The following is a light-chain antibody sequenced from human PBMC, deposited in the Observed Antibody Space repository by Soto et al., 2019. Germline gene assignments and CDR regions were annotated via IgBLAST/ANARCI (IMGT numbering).Light chain of an antibody. CDR2: GNS. Sequence: QSVLTQPPSVSGAPGQRATISCTGSSSNIGTPYDVHWYQQLPGTAPKLLIYGNSNRPSGVPDRFSGSKSGTSASLAITGLQAEDEADYYCQSYDSSLSGYVIFGGGTKVTVL. CDR1: SSNIGTPYD. J-gene: IGLJ2*01. V-gene: IGLV1-40*01. CDR3: QSYDSSLSGYVI.